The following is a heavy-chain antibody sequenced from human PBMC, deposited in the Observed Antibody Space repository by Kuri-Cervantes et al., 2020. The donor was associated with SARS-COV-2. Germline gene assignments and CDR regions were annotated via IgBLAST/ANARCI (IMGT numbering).Heavy chain of an antibody. D-gene: IGHD3-22*01. CDR2: ISYSGTT. V-gene: IGHV4-39*01. Sequence: SETLSLTCTVSRGSIRITSYYWGWIRQSPGKGLEWIGSISYSGTTYYNPSLKSRVTMSVHTSKSQFSLQLSSVTAADTADYYCAKADASDTSGYYKYAVDVWGQGTSVTVSS. J-gene: IGHJ6*02. CDR1: RGSIRITSYY. CDR3: AKADASDTSGYYKYAVDV.